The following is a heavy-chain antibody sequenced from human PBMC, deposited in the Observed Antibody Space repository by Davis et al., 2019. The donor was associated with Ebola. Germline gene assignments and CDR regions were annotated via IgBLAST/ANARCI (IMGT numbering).Heavy chain of an antibody. CDR3: ASSGGRSYYYGLAV. Sequence: PGGSLRLSCAASGFTFSTYGMHWVRQAPERGLEWVSVIYSGGTTYYADSVKGRFTISRDTSRNTLHLQVNSLRHEDTAVYYCASSGGRSYYYGLAVWGQGTTVTVSS. V-gene: IGHV3-NL1*01. CDR2: IYSGGTT. CDR1: GFTFSTYG. J-gene: IGHJ6*02. D-gene: IGHD2-15*01.